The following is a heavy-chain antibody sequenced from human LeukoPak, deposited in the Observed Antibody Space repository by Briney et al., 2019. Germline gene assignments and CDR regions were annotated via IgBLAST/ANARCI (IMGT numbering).Heavy chain of an antibody. J-gene: IGHJ5*02. V-gene: IGHV1-69*05. CDR1: GGTFSSYA. Sequence: SVKVSCKASGGTFSSYAISWVRQAPGQGLEWMGRIIPIFGTANYAQKFQGRVTITTDESTSTAYMELSSLRAEDTAVYYCARDYLGGAISFDPWGQGTLVTVSS. D-gene: IGHD3-16*01. CDR2: IIPIFGTA. CDR3: ARDYLGGAISFDP.